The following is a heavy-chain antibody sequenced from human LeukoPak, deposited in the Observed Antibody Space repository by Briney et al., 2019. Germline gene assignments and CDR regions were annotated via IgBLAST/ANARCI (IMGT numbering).Heavy chain of an antibody. V-gene: IGHV3-21*01. CDR2: ISSSSSYI. CDR3: ANGNYGSGSRPDAFDI. CDR1: GFTFSSYS. Sequence: GGSLRLSCAASGFTFSSYSMNWVRQAPGKGLEWVSPISSSSSYIYYADSVKGRFTISRDNAKNSLYLQMNSLRAGDTAVYYCANGNYGSGSRPDAFDIWGQGTMVTVSS. D-gene: IGHD3-10*01. J-gene: IGHJ3*02.